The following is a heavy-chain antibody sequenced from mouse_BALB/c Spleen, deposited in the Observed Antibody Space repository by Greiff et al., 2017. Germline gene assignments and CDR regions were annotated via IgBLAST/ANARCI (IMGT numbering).Heavy chain of an antibody. V-gene: IGHV14-3*02. D-gene: IGHD4-1*01. CDR3: ASDTGRFAY. J-gene: IGHJ3*01. CDR1: GFNIKDTY. Sequence: VQLQQSGAELVKPGASVKLSCTVSGFNIKDTYMHWVKQRPEQGLEWIGRIDPANGNTKYDPKFQGKATIRADTPSNTAYLQLSDLTSEDMAVYYCASDTGRFAYWGQGTLVTVSA. CDR2: IDPANGNT.